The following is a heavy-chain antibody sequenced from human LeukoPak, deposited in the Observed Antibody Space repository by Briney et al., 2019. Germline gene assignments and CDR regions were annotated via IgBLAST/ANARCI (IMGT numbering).Heavy chain of an antibody. J-gene: IGHJ4*02. Sequence: GGSLRLSCAASGFTFSSYAMSWVRQTPGKGLEWVSAISGSGGSTYYADSVKGRFTISRGNSKNTLFLQMDSLRAEDTAPYYCAKDRAPGIAVAGSKFGFDYWGQGSLVTVSS. V-gene: IGHV3-23*01. CDR2: ISGSGGST. CDR3: AKDRAPGIAVAGSKFGFDY. CDR1: GFTFSSYA. D-gene: IGHD6-19*01.